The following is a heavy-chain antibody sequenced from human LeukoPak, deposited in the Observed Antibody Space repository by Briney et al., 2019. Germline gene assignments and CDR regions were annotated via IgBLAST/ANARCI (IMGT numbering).Heavy chain of an antibody. Sequence: SSYSMNWVRQPPGKGLEWIGTIYYTGSTSNNPSLKSRVTISVDTSKNQFFLNLTSVTAADMAMYCCAKHYASYYIDYWGQGTLVTVSS. J-gene: IGHJ4*02. D-gene: IGHD2-2*01. CDR1: SSYS. CDR3: AKHYASYYIDY. CDR2: IYYTGST. V-gene: IGHV4-39*01.